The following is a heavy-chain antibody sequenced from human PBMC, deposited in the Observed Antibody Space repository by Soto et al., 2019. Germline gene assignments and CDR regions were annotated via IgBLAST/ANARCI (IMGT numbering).Heavy chain of an antibody. V-gene: IGHV1-8*01. CDR1: GYPFSTYD. Sequence: QVQLVQSGAEVKKPGASVRVSCKASGYPFSTYDISWVRQATGQGLEWLGWMNPNSGNTGYALKFQGRVTMTRDTSISTAYMEMRNLRSEDTATYYCARTLSGYYGYWGQGTLVTVSS. CDR3: ARTLSGYYGY. CDR2: MNPNSGNT. J-gene: IGHJ4*02. D-gene: IGHD5-12*01.